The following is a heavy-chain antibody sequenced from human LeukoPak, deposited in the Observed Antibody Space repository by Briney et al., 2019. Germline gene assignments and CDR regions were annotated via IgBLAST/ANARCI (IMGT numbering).Heavy chain of an antibody. CDR1: GFTFSNYW. V-gene: IGHV3-7*01. Sequence: GSLRLSCAASGFTFSNYWMSWVRQAPGKGLEWVTNIKQDESEKYYLDSVKGRFTVSRDNAKNSLYLQMDSLRAEDTAVYYCARVGDGATLEYWGQGTLVTVSS. CDR3: ARVGDGATLEY. CDR2: IKQDESEK. J-gene: IGHJ4*02. D-gene: IGHD1-26*01.